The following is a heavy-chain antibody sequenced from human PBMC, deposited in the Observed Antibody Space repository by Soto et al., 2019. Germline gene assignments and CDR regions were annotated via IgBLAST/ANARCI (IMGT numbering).Heavy chain of an antibody. CDR2: ISRSSTYI. D-gene: IGHD3-16*01. J-gene: IGHJ5*02. CDR3: TRGVLPISATSWFDP. CDR1: GFPFSTSN. Sequence: EVQLVESGGGLVNPGGSLRLSCVVSGFPFSTSNMNWVRQAPGKGLEWVSFISRSSTYIYYADSVKGRFTISRDDAENSLFLQMNSLRAEYMAVCYCTRGVLPISATSWFDPWGQGTLVTVSS. V-gene: IGHV3-21*01.